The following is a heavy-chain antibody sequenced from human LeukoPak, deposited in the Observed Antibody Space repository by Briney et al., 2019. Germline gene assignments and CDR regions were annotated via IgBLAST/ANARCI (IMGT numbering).Heavy chain of an antibody. CDR1: GFTFSSYS. D-gene: IGHD3-22*01. CDR3: AIPGRYYDSSGYDG. CDR2: ISSSSSTT. Sequence: PGGSLRLSCAASGFTFSSYSMNWVRQAPGKGLEWVSYISSSSSTTYYADSVKGRFTISRDNAKNSLYLQMNSLRDEDTAVYYCAIPGRYYDSSGYDGWGQGTLVTVSS. J-gene: IGHJ4*02. V-gene: IGHV3-48*02.